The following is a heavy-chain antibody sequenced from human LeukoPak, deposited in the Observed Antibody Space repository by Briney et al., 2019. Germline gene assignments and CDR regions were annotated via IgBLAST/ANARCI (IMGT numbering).Heavy chain of an antibody. Sequence: GGSLRLSCTVSGFTVSSNSMSWVRQAPGKGLEWVSAISGSGGSTYYADSVKGRFTISRDNSKNTLYLQMNSLRAEDTAVYYCAKGVVVVVAASPTDAFDIWGQGTMVTVSS. CDR3: AKGVVVVVAASPTDAFDI. CDR2: ISGSGGST. CDR1: GFTVSSNS. V-gene: IGHV3-23*01. D-gene: IGHD2-15*01. J-gene: IGHJ3*02.